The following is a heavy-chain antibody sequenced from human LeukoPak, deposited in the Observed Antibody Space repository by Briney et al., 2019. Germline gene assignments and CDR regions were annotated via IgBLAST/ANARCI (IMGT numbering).Heavy chain of an antibody. CDR3: ARVNIVPAASNWFDP. D-gene: IGHD2-2*01. CDR2: IYTSGST. Sequence: SQTLSLTCTVSGGSISSGSYYWSWIRQPAGKGLEWIGRIYTSGSTNYNPSLKSRVTISVDTSKNQFSLELSSVTAADTAVYYCARVNIVPAASNWFDPWGQGTLVTVSS. CDR1: GGSISSGSYY. J-gene: IGHJ5*02. V-gene: IGHV4-61*02.